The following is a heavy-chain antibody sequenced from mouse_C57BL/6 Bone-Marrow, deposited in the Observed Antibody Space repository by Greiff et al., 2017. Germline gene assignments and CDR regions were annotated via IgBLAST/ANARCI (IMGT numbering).Heavy chain of an antibody. V-gene: IGHV1-81*01. Sequence: QVQLQQSGAELARPGASVKLSCKASGYTFTSYGIIWVKQRTGQGLEWIGEIYPRSGTTYYNEKFKGKGTLTADKSSNTAYMGLRSLTSEDSAVDFCARKVITTLVAEDWYFDVGGTGTTVTVSS. D-gene: IGHD1-1*01. J-gene: IGHJ1*03. CDR1: GYTFTSYG. CDR3: ARKVITTLVAEDWYFDV. CDR2: IYPRSGTT.